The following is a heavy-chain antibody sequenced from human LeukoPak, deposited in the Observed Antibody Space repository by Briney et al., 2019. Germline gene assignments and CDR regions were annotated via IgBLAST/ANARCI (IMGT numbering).Heavy chain of an antibody. CDR1: GGSISRYY. D-gene: IGHD3-10*01. V-gene: IGHV4-59*01. J-gene: IGHJ4*02. CDR2: IYYSGST. CDR3: ARDGPYASGSYFDF. Sequence: SETLSLTCTVSGGSISRYYWSWIRQPPGKGLEWIGYIYYSGSTNYNPSLKSRVTISVDTSKNQFSLKLSSVTAADTAVYYCARDGPYASGSYFDFWGQGTLVTVSS.